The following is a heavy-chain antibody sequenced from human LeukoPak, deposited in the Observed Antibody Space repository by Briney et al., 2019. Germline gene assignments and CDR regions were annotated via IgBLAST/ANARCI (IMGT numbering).Heavy chain of an antibody. CDR3: ASYRRFGEFPHAFDI. CDR2: IKQDGSEK. CDR1: GFTFSSYW. V-gene: IGHV3-7*01. D-gene: IGHD3-10*01. Sequence: PGGSLRLSCAASGFTFSSYWMSWVRQAPGKRLEWVANIKQDGSEKYYVDSVKGRFTISRDNAKNSLYLQMNSLRAEDTAVYYCASYRRFGEFPHAFDIWGQGTMVTVSS. J-gene: IGHJ3*02.